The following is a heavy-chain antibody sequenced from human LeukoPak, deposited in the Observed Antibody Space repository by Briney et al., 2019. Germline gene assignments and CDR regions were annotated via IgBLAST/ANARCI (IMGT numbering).Heavy chain of an antibody. CDR1: GGSFSGYY. CDR2: INHSGST. D-gene: IGHD4-17*01. J-gene: IGHJ4*02. CDR3: ARAPDYGDYFDY. Sequence: PSETLSLTCAVYGGSFSGYYWSWIRQPPGKGLEWIGEINHSGSTNYNPSLKSRVTISVDTSKNQSSLKLSSVTAADTAVYYCARAPDYGDYFDYWGQGTLVTVSS. V-gene: IGHV4-34*01.